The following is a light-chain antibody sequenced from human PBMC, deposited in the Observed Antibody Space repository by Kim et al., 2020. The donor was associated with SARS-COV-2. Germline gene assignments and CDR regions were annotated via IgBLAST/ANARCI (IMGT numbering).Light chain of an antibody. CDR3: QHYGSSLIT. J-gene: IGKJ5*01. V-gene: IGKV3-20*01. CDR2: GAS. Sequence: TPGKSATISCRTSQSVRSSYLAWHQQKPGQAPRLLIYGASSRATGIPDRFSGSGSGTDFTLTISRLEPEDFAVYYCQHYGSSLITFGQGTRLEIK. CDR1: QSVRSSY.